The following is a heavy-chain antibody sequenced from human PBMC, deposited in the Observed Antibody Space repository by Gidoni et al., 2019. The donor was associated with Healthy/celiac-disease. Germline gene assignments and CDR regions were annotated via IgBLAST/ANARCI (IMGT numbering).Heavy chain of an antibody. CDR1: GFTFSSYS. D-gene: IGHD4-4*01. J-gene: IGHJ3*02. V-gene: IGHV3-21*01. CDR2: ISSSSSYI. CDR3: ARGYSNYVGGTVI. Sequence: EVQLVESGGGLVKPGGSLRLSCAASGFTFSSYSMNWVRQAPGKGLEWVSSISSSSSYIYYADSVKGRFTISRDNAKNSLYLQMNSLRAEDTAVYYCARGYSNYVGGTVIWGQGTMVTVSS.